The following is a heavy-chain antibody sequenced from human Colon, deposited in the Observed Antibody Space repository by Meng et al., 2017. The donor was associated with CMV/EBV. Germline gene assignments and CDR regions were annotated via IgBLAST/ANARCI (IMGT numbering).Heavy chain of an antibody. CDR2: VDPGGGA. V-gene: IGHV1-46*01. CDR3: ARELGGTYYFDF. J-gene: IGHJ4*02. Sequence: QVQLVQSGAEVNKRGASLRVSCKASGYTLSGYHTHWLRQAPGQGREWMGRVDPGGGANYTQKFQGRVTMTRDTSTSTVHMELNSLTFADTAVYYCARELGGTYYFDFWGQGTLVTVSS. D-gene: IGHD1-26*01. CDR1: GYTLSGYH.